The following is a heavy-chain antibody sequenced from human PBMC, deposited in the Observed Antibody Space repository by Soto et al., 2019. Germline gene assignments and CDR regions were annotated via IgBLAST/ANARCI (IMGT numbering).Heavy chain of an antibody. CDR1: GGSIGSYH. J-gene: IGHJ4*02. CDR2: VYYTGTT. D-gene: IGHD5-12*01. CDR3: GRGRSGQIVVFY. Sequence: TSETLSLTCTVSGGSIGSYHWSWVRQPPGKGLEWIASVYYTGTTNYNPSLGSRVTISIDAPGNRFSMEITSVTAADTAVYYCGRGRSGQIVVFYWGQGTPVTVSS. V-gene: IGHV4-59*01.